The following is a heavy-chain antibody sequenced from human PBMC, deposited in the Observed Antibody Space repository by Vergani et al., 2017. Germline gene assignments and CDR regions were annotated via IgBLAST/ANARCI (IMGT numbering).Heavy chain of an antibody. V-gene: IGHV3-23*01. J-gene: IGHJ5*02. D-gene: IGHD3-22*01. CDR1: GFTFSSYA. Sequence: EVQLLESGGGLVQPGGSLRLSCAASGFTFSSYAMSWVRQAPGKGLEWVSAISGSGGSTYYADSVKGRFTISRDNSKNTLYLQMNSLRAEDTAVYYCAKDLMDRRITMIVVGSWGQGTLVTVSS. CDR3: AKDLMDRRITMIVVGS. CDR2: ISGSGGST.